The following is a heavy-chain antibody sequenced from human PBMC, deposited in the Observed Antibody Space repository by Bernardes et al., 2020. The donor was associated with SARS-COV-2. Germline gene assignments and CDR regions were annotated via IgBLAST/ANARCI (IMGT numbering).Heavy chain of an antibody. V-gene: IGHV3-64D*06. CDR2: INVYGHMT. Sequence: GGSLRFSFSALGFTFSDSAMPWFRQARGKGLEYFSGINVYGHMTHSGYSVKGRFTISRDDSKNTVYLQMSSLRVEDTAVYHCVQDRRGTYAFNYWGQGILVTVSS. J-gene: IGHJ4*02. CDR3: VQDRRGTYAFNY. CDR1: GFTFSDSA. D-gene: IGHD4-17*01.